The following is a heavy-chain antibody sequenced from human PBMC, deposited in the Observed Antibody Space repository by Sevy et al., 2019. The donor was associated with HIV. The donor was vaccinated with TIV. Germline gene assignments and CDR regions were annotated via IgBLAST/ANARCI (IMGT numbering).Heavy chain of an antibody. Sequence: GGSLRLSCAASGFTFSDYYMSWIRQAPGKGLEWVSYISSSSSYTNYADSVNGRFTISRDNAKNSLYLQMNSLRAEDTAVYYCARLEQQLRGVDPWGQGTLVTVSS. V-gene: IGHV3-11*06. CDR3: ARLEQQLRGVDP. J-gene: IGHJ5*02. CDR1: GFTFSDYY. CDR2: ISSSSSYT. D-gene: IGHD6-13*01.